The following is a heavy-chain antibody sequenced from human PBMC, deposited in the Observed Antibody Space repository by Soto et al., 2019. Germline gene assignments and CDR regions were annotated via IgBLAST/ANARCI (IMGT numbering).Heavy chain of an antibody. J-gene: IGHJ4*02. CDR2: IYWDDDK. D-gene: IGHD3-16*01. V-gene: IGHV2-5*02. Sequence: QITLKESGPTLVKPTQTLTLTCTFSGFSLSTSGVGVGWIRQPPGKALEWLALIYWDDDKRYSPSLKSRVPTMDTSKNQVVLTMTNMDPVDTATYYCAHRNNRGDFDYWGQGTLVTVSS. CDR1: GFSLSTSGVG. CDR3: AHRNNRGDFDY.